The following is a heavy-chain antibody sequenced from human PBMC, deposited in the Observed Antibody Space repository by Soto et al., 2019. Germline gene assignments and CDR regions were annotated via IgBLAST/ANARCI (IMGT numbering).Heavy chain of an antibody. J-gene: IGHJ4*02. V-gene: IGHV1-69*13. CDR3: ANHLQLDTALATFDY. Sequence: ASVKVSCKASGGTFSSYAISWVRQAPGQGLEWMGGIIPIFGTANYAQKFQGRVTITADESTSTAYMELSSLRSEDTAVYYCANHLQLDTALATFDYWGQGTLVTVSS. CDR2: IIPIFGTA. D-gene: IGHD5-18*01. CDR1: GGTFSSYA.